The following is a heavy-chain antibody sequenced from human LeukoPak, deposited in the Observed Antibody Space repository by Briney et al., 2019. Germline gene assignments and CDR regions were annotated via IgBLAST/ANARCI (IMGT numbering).Heavy chain of an antibody. CDR3: ARAATVRSMIVVARRGRWFDP. V-gene: IGHV4-34*01. CDR1: GRSFSGYY. Sequence: PSETLSLTCAVYGRSFSGYYWSWIRQSPGKGLEWIGEINHSGSNNYNPSLKSRVTISVDTSKNQFSLKLISVTAADTAVYYCARAATVRSMIVVARRGRWFDPWGQGTLVTVSS. D-gene: IGHD3-22*01. J-gene: IGHJ5*02. CDR2: INHSGSN.